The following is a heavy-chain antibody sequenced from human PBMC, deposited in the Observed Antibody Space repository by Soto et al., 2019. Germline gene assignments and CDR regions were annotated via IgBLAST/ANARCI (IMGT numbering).Heavy chain of an antibody. CDR1: GFTFSSYG. Sequence: QVQLVESGGGVVQPGRSLRLSCAASGFTFSSYGMHWVRQAPGKGLEWVAVIWYEESNKYYADYVKGRFTISRDTSKNAQYIQMNSLSGEDTAVYYCGRCGIAAGDYWGQGTLVTVSS. CDR2: IWYEESNK. J-gene: IGHJ4*02. CDR3: GRCGIAAGDY. V-gene: IGHV3-33*01. D-gene: IGHD6-13*01.